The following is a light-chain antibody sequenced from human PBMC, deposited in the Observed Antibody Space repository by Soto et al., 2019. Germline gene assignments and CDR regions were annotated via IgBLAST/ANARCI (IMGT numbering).Light chain of an antibody. V-gene: IGKV3-15*01. CDR2: GTS. J-gene: IGKJ1*01. CDR1: QSVSTH. Sequence: EIVMTQSPATLSVSPGEGATLSCRASQSVSTHLAWYQQIPGQAPRLLIYGTSTRAAGIPARFSGRGSGTEFTFTISSLQSEDFAVYHCQQYHDWPTFGQGTKVDIK. CDR3: QQYHDWPT.